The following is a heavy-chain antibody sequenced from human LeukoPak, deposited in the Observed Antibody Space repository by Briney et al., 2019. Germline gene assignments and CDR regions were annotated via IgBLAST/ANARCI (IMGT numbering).Heavy chain of an antibody. CDR2: IKSDGSEK. CDR1: GFSFSSFW. CDR3: ARNSRYSFDI. D-gene: IGHD4-11*01. V-gene: IGHV3-7*04. Sequence: GGSLRLSCAASGFSFSSFWMSWVRQAPGKGLEWVALIKSDGSEKYYVDSVKGRFTISRDNAKNSLYLPMNSLRAEDTAVYYCARNSRYSFDIWGQGTMVTVSS. J-gene: IGHJ3*02.